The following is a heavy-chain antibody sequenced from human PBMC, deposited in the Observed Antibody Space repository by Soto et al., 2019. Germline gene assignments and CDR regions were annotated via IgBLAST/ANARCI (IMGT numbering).Heavy chain of an antibody. Sequence: PGGSLRLSCAGSGFTFGDSYMSWIRQAPGKGLEWLSYISPGSRYPAYADSVKGRFTISRDNARRSLYLQMMSLTAEDTAIYYCVRGGGGGLFDPWGQGTMVTVSS. J-gene: IGHJ5*02. D-gene: IGHD2-15*01. V-gene: IGHV3-11*06. CDR1: GFTFGDSY. CDR3: VRGGGGGLFDP. CDR2: ISPGSRYP.